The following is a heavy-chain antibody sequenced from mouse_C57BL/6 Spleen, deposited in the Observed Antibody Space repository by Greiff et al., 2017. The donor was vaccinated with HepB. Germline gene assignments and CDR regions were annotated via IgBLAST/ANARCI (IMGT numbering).Heavy chain of an antibody. D-gene: IGHD1-1*01. Sequence: EVMLVESGGGLVKPGGSLKLSCAASGFTFSSYTMSWVRQTPEKRLEWVATISGGGGNTYYPDSVKGRFTISRDNAKNTLYLQMSSLRSEDTALYYCARRKLPTRGSSPYYFDYWGQGTTLTVSS. CDR1: GFTFSSYT. CDR3: ARRKLPTRGSSPYYFDY. CDR2: ISGGGGNT. V-gene: IGHV5-9*01. J-gene: IGHJ2*01.